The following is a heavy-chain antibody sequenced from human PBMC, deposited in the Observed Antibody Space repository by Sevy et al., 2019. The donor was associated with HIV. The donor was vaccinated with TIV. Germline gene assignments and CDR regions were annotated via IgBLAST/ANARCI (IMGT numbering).Heavy chain of an antibody. J-gene: IGHJ5*02. D-gene: IGHD6-13*01. CDR1: GFTFREYS. V-gene: IGHV3-48*01. CDR3: ARSLAAAENWFDP. Sequence: GGSLRLSCVGSGFTFREYSMNWVRQAPGKGLEWVSYISGSSTTIKHADSVKGRFSISRDNADNSVFLQMNRLRVEDTAVYYCARSLAAAENWFDPWGQGTLVTVSS. CDR2: ISGSSTTI.